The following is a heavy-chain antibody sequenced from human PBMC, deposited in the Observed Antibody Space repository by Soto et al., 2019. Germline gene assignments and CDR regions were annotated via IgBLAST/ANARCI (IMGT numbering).Heavy chain of an antibody. CDR3: AREVSDYGDLRREDV. CDR2: IYYSGST. V-gene: IGHV4-39*02. Sequence: QLQLQESGPGLVKPSETLSLTCTVSGGSISSSSYYWGWIRQPPGKGLEWIGSIYYSGSTYYNPSLKSRVTISVDTSKNQFSLKLSSVTAADTAVYYCAREVSDYGDLRREDVWGKGTTVTVSS. D-gene: IGHD4-17*01. CDR1: GGSISSSSYY. J-gene: IGHJ6*04.